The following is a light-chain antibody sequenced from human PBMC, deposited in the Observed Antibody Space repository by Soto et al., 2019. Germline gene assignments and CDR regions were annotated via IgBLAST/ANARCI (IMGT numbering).Light chain of an antibody. CDR3: QRYGGSPRT. CDR2: GAS. CDR1: QSIKSNS. Sequence: EIVLTQSPGTVSLSPGERATLSCRASQSIKSNSLAWYQQRPGQAPRLLIYGASSRATGIPDRFSGSGSGTDFTLTISSLEPEDFAVYYCQRYGGSPRTFGQGTKVEIK. V-gene: IGKV3-20*01. J-gene: IGKJ1*01.